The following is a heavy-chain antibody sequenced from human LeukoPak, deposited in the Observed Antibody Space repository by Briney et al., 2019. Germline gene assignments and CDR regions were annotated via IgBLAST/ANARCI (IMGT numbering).Heavy chain of an antibody. Sequence: GGSLRVSCAASGFTFSDYYMSWIRQAPGKGLEWVSYISSSGSTIYYADAVKGRFTISRDNAKNSLYLQMNSLRAEDTAVYYCAREEADSGRVEPWGEGTLVSVSS. J-gene: IGHJ5*02. CDR2: ISSSGSTI. V-gene: IGHV3-11*01. D-gene: IGHD3-10*01. CDR1: GFTFSDYY. CDR3: AREEADSGRVEP.